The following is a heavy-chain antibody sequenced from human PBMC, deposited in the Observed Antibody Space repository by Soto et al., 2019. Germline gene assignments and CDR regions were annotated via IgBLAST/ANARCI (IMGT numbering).Heavy chain of an antibody. CDR3: AKARDILTGYFFDY. Sequence: GGSLRLSCAASGFTFDDYAMHWVRQAPGKGLEWVSGISWNSGSIGYADSVKGRFTISRDNAKNSLYLQMNSLRAEDTALYYCAKARDILTGYFFDYWGQGTLVTVSS. D-gene: IGHD3-9*01. J-gene: IGHJ4*02. CDR1: GFTFDDYA. CDR2: ISWNSGSI. V-gene: IGHV3-9*01.